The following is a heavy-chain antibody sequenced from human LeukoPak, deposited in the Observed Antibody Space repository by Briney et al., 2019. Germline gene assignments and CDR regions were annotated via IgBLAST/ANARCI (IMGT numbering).Heavy chain of an antibody. CDR1: GLSFDDYA. J-gene: IGHJ3*02. D-gene: IGHD6-6*01. Sequence: GGSLRLSCAASGLSFDDYAMHWVRQAPGKGLEGVSSISWHNDGIDYADSVKGRFTISRDNAENSLYLEMNSLRVEDMAVYYCAKGLESSSSSTDAFGTWGQGTMVTVSS. CDR3: AKGLESSSSSTDAFGT. V-gene: IGHV3-9*03. CDR2: ISWHNDGI.